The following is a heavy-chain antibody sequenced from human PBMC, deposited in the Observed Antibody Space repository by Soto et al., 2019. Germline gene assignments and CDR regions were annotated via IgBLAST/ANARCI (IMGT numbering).Heavy chain of an antibody. CDR2: FHPEDGET. CDR3: ATGDYGDYFRGAFDI. V-gene: IGHV1-24*01. D-gene: IGHD4-17*01. CDR1: GYTLTELS. J-gene: IGHJ3*02. Sequence: QVQLVQSGDEVKKPGASVKVSCKVSGYTLTELSMHWVRPAPGKGPEWMGGFHPEDGETIYAQKFQGRVTMTEDTSTDTAYMELSSLRSEDTAVYYCATGDYGDYFRGAFDIWGQGTMVTVSS.